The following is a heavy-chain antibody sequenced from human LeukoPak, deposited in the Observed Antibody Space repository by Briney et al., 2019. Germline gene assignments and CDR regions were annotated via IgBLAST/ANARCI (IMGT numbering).Heavy chain of an antibody. CDR3: ARGHGGVRRYYYVSSGYYYWLDY. D-gene: IGHD3-22*01. J-gene: IGHJ4*02. CDR2: INHSGST. Sequence: SETLSLTCAVYGGSFSGYYWGWIRQPPGKGLEWIGEINHSGSTNYNPSLKSRVTISVDTSKNQFSLKLNSVTAADTAVYYCARGHGGVRRYYYVSSGYYYWLDYWGQGTLVTVSS. V-gene: IGHV4-34*01. CDR1: GGSFSGYY.